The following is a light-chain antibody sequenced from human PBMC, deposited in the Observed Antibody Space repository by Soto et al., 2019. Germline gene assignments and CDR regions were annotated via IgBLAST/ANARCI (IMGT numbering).Light chain of an antibody. CDR2: GAS. CDR3: QQYASSPYT. V-gene: IGKV3-20*01. Sequence: EIVLTQSPGTLSLSPGERAILSCRASQSLSTYLAWYQQKPGRAPRLLIYGASSRATGIPDTFSGSGSGTDLTLTISRLEPEDFAVYYCQQYASSPYTFGQGTKLEIK. J-gene: IGKJ2*01. CDR1: QSLSTY.